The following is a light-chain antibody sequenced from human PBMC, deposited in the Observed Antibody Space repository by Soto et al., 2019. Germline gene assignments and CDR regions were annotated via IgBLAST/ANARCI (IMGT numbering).Light chain of an antibody. CDR1: SSDLAIYNY. CDR2: QVT. CDR3: SSYTDSSNYV. Sequence: QYVLTLPASVSASPGQSFTMSCTGTSSDLAIYNYVSWYQQQPGKAPKLMIYQVTNRPSGVSNRFSGSRPGNTASLTISGLQAEDEADYYCSSYTDSSNYVFGTGTKVTAL. V-gene: IGLV2-14*01. J-gene: IGLJ1*01.